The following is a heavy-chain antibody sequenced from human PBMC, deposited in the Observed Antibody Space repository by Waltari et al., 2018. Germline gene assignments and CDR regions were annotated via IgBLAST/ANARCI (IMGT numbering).Heavy chain of an antibody. V-gene: IGHV1-24*01. J-gene: IGHJ6*02. Sequence: QVQLVQSGAEVKKPGASVKVSCTVSGYTLTQLSMHWLGQAPAKGLEWMGGFDPEDGETIYAQKFQGRVTMTEDTSTDTAYMELSSLRSEDTAVYYCATPLSSGWYIYYYGMDVWGQGTTVTVSS. CDR2: FDPEDGET. D-gene: IGHD6-19*01. CDR1: GYTLTQLS. CDR3: ATPLSSGWYIYYYGMDV.